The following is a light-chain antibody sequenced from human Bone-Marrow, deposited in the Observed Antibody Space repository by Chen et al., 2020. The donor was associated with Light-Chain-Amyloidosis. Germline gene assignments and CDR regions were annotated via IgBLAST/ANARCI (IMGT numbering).Light chain of an antibody. CDR2: RTH. Sequence: QSVLTQPPSASGTPGQRVTISCSGSSSNIGPNSVIWYQQRPGTAPKLLIYRTHQRPSGVPDRFSGSKSGTSASLAISGLQTEDESDYSCAAWDDNLNGWVFGGGTKLTVL. V-gene: IGLV1-44*01. CDR1: SSNIGPNS. J-gene: IGLJ3*02. CDR3: AAWDDNLNGWV.